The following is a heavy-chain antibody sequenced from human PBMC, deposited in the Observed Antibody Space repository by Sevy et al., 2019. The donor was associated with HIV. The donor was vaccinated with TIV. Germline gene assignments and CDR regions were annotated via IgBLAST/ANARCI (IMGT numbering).Heavy chain of an antibody. CDR1: GFTFSSYW. D-gene: IGHD3-22*01. J-gene: IGHJ4*02. CDR3: ARGQQVTMLVVIGGLYFDF. CDR2: IKQDMSEK. Sequence: GGSLRLSCAASGFTFSSYWMTWVRQAPGKGLEWVANIKQDMSEKYYADSVKGRFTISRDNARNSLYLKMESLRAEDTAVYYCARGQQVTMLVVIGGLYFDFWGQGTLVTVSS. V-gene: IGHV3-7*01.